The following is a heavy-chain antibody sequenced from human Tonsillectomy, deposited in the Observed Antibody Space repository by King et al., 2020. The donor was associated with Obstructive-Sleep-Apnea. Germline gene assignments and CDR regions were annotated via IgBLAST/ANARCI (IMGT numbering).Heavy chain of an antibody. Sequence: VQLVESGGGVVQPGGSLRLSCAASGFTVINYGMHWVRQAPGKGREWVAFIRDDGSHKYYADSVKGRFTISRDNAKNTLDLQMNSLRAEDTAMYYCAKGWGNYFDYWGQGTLVTVSS. CDR2: IRDDGSHK. D-gene: IGHD7-27*01. CDR3: AKGWGNYFDY. V-gene: IGHV3-30*02. CDR1: GFTVINYG. J-gene: IGHJ4*02.